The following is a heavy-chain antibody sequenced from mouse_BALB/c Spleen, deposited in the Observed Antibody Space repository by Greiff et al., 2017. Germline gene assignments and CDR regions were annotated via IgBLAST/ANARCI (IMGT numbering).Heavy chain of an antibody. D-gene: IGHD1-1*01. V-gene: IGHV2-9*02. CDR1: GFSLTSYG. J-gene: IGHJ3*01. CDR3: ARDHYGSSYWFAY. Sequence: VQLQQSGPGLVAPSQSLSITCTVSGFSLTSYGVHWVRQPPGKGLEWLGVIWAGGSTNYNSALMSRLSISKDNSKSQVFLKMNSLQTDDTAMYYCARDHYGSSYWFAYWGQGTLVTVSA. CDR2: IWAGGST.